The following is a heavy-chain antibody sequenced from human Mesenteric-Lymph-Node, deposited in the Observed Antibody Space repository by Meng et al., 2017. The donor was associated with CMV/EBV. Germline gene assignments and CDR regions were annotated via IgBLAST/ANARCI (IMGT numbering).Heavy chain of an antibody. V-gene: IGHV3-66*03. CDR2: IYSSGST. CDR3: ARDLFYYGMDV. Sequence: GGSLRLSCAVSGFTLTNYWMDWVRQAPGKGLEWVSLIYSSGSTYYADSVKGRFTISRDNSKNTLYLQMNSLRVEDTAVYYCARDLFYYGMDVWGQGTTVTVSS. CDR1: GFTLTNYW. J-gene: IGHJ6*02.